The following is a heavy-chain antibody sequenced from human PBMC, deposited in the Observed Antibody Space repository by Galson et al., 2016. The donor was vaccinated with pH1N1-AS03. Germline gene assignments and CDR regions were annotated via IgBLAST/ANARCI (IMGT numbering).Heavy chain of an antibody. V-gene: IGHV3-74*03. J-gene: IGHJ4*02. Sequence: SLRLSCAASGFTFSGFWMHWVRQDAGRGLVWVSRINRDGSIITYADSVKGRFTISRDNAKNTLYLQMNSLRGDDTAVYYCARSTDRWELDSWGQGTLVTVSS. CDR3: ARSTDRWELDS. CDR1: GFTFSGFW. CDR2: INRDGSII. D-gene: IGHD1-26*01.